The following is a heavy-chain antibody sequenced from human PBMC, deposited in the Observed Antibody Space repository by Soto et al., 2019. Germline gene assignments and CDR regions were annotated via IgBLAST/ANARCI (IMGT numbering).Heavy chain of an antibody. CDR1: GFTFSSNA. Sequence: GGSLRLSGTASGFTFSSNAMRWVRQAPGKGLECVSSISGSAGVTYCADSVKGRFTISRDNSKNALYLQMNSLRAEDTAVYYCAKDWLSGSPPYGGQGTLVTVSS. V-gene: IGHV3-23*01. D-gene: IGHD2-15*01. CDR2: ISGSAGVT. J-gene: IGHJ4*02. CDR3: AKDWLSGSPPY.